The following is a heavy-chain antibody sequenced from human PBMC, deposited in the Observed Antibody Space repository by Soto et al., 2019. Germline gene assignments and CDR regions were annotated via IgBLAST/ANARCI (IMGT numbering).Heavy chain of an antibody. D-gene: IGHD4-17*01. V-gene: IGHV4-4*02. J-gene: IGHJ4*02. CDR2: VHHSGAT. Sequence: QVQLQESGPGLVKPSGTLSLTYAVSGYSIRDGYWWTWVRQTPGKGLEWIGEVHHSGATNYNPSLGRPVTISVDKAKHQFFPSLRSLTAAETATYYCGRNGEYGAEHWGRGSLVTVSS. CDR3: GRNGEYGAEH. CDR1: GYSIRDGYW.